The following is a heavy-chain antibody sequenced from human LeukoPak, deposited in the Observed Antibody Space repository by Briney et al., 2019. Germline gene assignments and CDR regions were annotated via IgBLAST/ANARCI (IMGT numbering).Heavy chain of an antibody. CDR1: GFTFSSYA. V-gene: IGHV3-23*01. J-gene: IGHJ3*02. CDR3: AKETGITKGAIDI. Sequence: GGSLRLSCAASGFTFSSYAMTWVRQAPGKGLEWVAEISGSGDNTNYADSVKGRFTISRDNSKNTVYLQMNSLRADDTAVYYCAKETGITKGAIDIWGQGTMVTVSS. CDR2: ISGSGDNT. D-gene: IGHD1-7*01.